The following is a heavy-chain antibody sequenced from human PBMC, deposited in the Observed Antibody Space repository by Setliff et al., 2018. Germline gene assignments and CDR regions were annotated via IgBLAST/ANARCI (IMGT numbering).Heavy chain of an antibody. Sequence: GGSLRLSCTASDFTFSNYWMDWVRQSPEXXXXXXXXXXXXXXXXXXXDXXXXXFTISRDNVKKSLYLQMNTLRAEDTAVYYCVPESSTFLNWGPGTQVTVSS. CDR3: VPESSTFLN. CDR1: DFTFSNYW. J-gene: IGHJ4*02. CDR2: XXXXXXXX. V-gene: IGHV3-7*03. D-gene: IGHD2-2*01.